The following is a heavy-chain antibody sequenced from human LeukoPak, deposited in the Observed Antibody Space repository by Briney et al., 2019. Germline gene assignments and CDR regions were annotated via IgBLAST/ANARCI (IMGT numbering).Heavy chain of an antibody. D-gene: IGHD1-1*01. CDR3: ARDIATVQHQD. V-gene: IGHV1-18*01. Sequence: GAXVKVSCKTSGYTFTNYGISWVRQAPGQGLEWMGWISGYNGNTNYVQKFRGRVAMTADTSTSTVYMELRSLRSDDTAVYYCARDIATVQHQDWGQGTLVTVSS. CDR1: GYTFTNYG. J-gene: IGHJ4*02. CDR2: ISGYNGNT.